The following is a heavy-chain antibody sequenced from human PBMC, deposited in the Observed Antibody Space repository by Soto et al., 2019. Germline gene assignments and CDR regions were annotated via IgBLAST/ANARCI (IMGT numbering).Heavy chain of an antibody. J-gene: IGHJ6*02. CDR3: ARRPANYYYYYGMDV. V-gene: IGHV1-8*01. Sequence: ASVKVSCKASGYTFTSYDINWVRQATGQGLEWMGWVNPNSGNTGYAQKFQGRVTMTRNTSISTAYMELSSLRSEDTAVYYCARRPANYYYYYGMDVWGQGTTVTVSS. D-gene: IGHD6-25*01. CDR1: GYTFTSYD. CDR2: VNPNSGNT.